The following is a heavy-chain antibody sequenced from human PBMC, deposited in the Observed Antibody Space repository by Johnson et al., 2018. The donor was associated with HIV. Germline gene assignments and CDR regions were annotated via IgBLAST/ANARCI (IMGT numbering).Heavy chain of an antibody. CDR3: ARGSWSIGSYGILYAFDI. D-gene: IGHD1-26*01. V-gene: IGHV3-30*04. CDR1: GFTFSSYA. J-gene: IGHJ3*02. CDR2: ISYDGSNK. Sequence: VQLVESGGGVVQPGRSLRLSCAASGFTFSSYAMHWVRQAPGKGLEWVAVISYDGSNKYYADSVTGRFTISRDNSKNTLYLQMNSLRAEDTAVYYCARGSWSIGSYGILYAFDIWGQGTKVTVSS.